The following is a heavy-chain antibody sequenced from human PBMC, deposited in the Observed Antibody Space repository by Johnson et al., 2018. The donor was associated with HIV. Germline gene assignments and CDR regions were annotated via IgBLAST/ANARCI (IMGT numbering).Heavy chain of an antibody. CDR1: GFTFSDYY. J-gene: IGHJ3*02. CDR2: ISSSGSTI. CDR3: ATRDPTHRPGVFDI. V-gene: IGHV3-11*04. Sequence: VQLVESGGGLVKPGGSLRLSCAASGFTFSDYYMSWIRQAPGKGLEWVSYISSSGSTIYYADSVTGRFTISRDNAKNSLYLQMNSRRAEDTAVYYCATRDPTHRPGVFDIWGQGTMVTISS. D-gene: IGHD1-14*01.